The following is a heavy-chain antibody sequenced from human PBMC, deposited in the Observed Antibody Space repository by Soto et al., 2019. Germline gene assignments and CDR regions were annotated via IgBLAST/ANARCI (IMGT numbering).Heavy chain of an antibody. CDR1: GYTFTSYD. J-gene: IGHJ4*02. V-gene: IGHV1-8*01. CDR2: MNPNSGNT. CDR3: ARAWTIRGNDY. Sequence: QVQLVQSGAEVKKPGASVRVSCKASGYTFTSYDINWVRQATGQGLEWMGWMNPNSGNTGYAQKFQGRVTMTRNTSRSTAYMERCSLRSEDTAVYYWARAWTIRGNDYWGQGTLVTVSS. D-gene: IGHD2-2*02.